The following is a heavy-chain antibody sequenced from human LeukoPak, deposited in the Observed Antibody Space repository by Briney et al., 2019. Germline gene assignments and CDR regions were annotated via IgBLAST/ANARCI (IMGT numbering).Heavy chain of an antibody. Sequence: GASVKVSCKASAYTFTGYYMHWVRQAPGQGLEWMGWINPNSGGTNYAQKFQGRVTMTRDTSISTAYMELSRLTSDDTAICYCARKDYFDYWGQGTLVTVSS. CDR2: INPNSGGT. V-gene: IGHV1-2*02. CDR1: AYTFTGYY. J-gene: IGHJ4*02. CDR3: ARKDYFDY.